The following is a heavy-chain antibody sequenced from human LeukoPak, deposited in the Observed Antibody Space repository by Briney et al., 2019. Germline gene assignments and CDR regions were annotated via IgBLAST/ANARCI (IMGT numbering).Heavy chain of an antibody. CDR1: GFTFSSYW. Sequence: GGSLRLSCAASGFTFSSYWMHWVRQAPGKGLEWVAVIWYDGSNKYYADSVKGRFTISRDNSKNTLYLQMNSLRAEDTAVYYCARASIAAAGAFDYWGQGTLVTVSS. CDR3: ARASIAAAGAFDY. CDR2: IWYDGSNK. V-gene: IGHV3-33*08. D-gene: IGHD6-13*01. J-gene: IGHJ4*02.